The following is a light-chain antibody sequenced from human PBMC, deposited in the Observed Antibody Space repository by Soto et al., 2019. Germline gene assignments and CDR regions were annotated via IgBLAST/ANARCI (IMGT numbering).Light chain of an antibody. Sequence: DIQMTQSPSSLSASVGDRVTITCRASQGISNYLAWYQQKPGKVPKLLIYAASTLQSGVQSRFSGSRSGTDFTLTISSLQPEDVATYYFQKYNSAPPTFGQGTKVDIK. CDR2: AAS. CDR1: QGISNY. J-gene: IGKJ1*01. CDR3: QKYNSAPPT. V-gene: IGKV1-27*01.